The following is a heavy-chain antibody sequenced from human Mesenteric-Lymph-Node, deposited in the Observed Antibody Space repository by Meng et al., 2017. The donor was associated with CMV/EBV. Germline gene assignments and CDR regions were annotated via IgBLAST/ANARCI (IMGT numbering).Heavy chain of an antibody. J-gene: IGHJ5*02. V-gene: IGHV4-34*01. CDR1: GGSFSGYY. CDR3: ARELLPRSGWFDP. Sequence: CAVYGGSFSGYYWSWIRQPPGKGLEWIGEINHSGSTNYNPSLKSRVTISVDTSKNQFSLKLSSVTAADTAVYYCARELLPRSGWFDPWGQGTLVTVSS. CDR2: INHSGST. D-gene: IGHD2-15*01.